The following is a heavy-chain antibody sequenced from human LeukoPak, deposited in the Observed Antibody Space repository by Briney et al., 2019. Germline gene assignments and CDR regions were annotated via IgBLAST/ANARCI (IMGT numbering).Heavy chain of an antibody. CDR2: ISSSSSDK. V-gene: IGHV3-21*01. CDR3: ARVGPSYGYVDY. Sequence: PGGSLRLSCAASGFTFSSYTMNWVRQAPGKGLEWLSSISSSSSDKYFADSVKGRFTISRDNAKKSLYLQMNSLRVEDTAVYHCARVGPSYGYVDYWGQGTLVTVSS. D-gene: IGHD5-18*01. J-gene: IGHJ4*02. CDR1: GFTFSSYT.